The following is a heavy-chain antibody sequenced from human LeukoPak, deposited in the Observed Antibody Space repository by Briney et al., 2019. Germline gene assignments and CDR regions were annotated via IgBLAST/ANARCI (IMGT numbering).Heavy chain of an antibody. J-gene: IGHJ4*02. CDR1: GFTFSSYA. V-gene: IGHV3-23*01. CDR3: AKDYFYSYGPFDY. CDR2: ISGSGGSP. Sequence: GGSLRLSCAASGFTFSSYAMRWVRQAPGKGLEWVSAISGSGGSPYYADSVKGRFTISRDNSKNTLYLQMNSLRAEDTAVYYCAKDYFYSYGPFDYWGQGTLVTVSS. D-gene: IGHD5-18*01.